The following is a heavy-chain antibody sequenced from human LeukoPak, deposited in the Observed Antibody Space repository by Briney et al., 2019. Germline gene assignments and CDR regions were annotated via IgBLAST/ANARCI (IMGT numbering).Heavy chain of an antibody. D-gene: IGHD3-10*01. CDR1: GFTFTTYW. Sequence: GGSLRLSCAASGFTFTTYWMAWVRQAPGKGLEWVANIKQDGSEKYYVDSVKGRFTISRDNAKNSLYLQMNSLRAEDTAVYYCARDSDGVLDYWGQGTLVTVSS. V-gene: IGHV3-7*04. J-gene: IGHJ4*02. CDR3: ARDSDGVLDY. CDR2: IKQDGSEK.